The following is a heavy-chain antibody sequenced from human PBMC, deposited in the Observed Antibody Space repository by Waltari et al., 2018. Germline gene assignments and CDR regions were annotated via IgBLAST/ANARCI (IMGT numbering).Heavy chain of an antibody. V-gene: IGHV1-3*01. J-gene: IGHJ6*02. Sequence: QVQLVQSGAEVKKPGASVKVSCKASGYTFTSYAMHWVRQAPGQRLEWMGWINAGNGNTKYSQKFQGRVTITRDTSASTAYMELSSLRSEDTAVYYCARELSYYYGMDVWGQGTTVTVSS. D-gene: IGHD2-8*01. CDR3: ARELSYYYGMDV. CDR1: GYTFTSYA. CDR2: INAGNGNT.